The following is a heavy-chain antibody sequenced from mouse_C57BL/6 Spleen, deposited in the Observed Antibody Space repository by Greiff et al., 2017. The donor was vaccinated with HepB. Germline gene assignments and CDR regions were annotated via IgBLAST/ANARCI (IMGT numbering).Heavy chain of an antibody. CDR3: ARESNDGAWFAY. J-gene: IGHJ3*01. Sequence: EVKVVESEGGLVQPGSSMKLSCTASGFTFSDYYMAWVRQVPEKGLEWVANINYDGSSTYYLDSLKSRFIISRDNAKNILYLQMSSLKSEDTATYYCARESNDGAWFAYWGQGTLVAVSA. CDR1: GFTFSDYY. D-gene: IGHD2-12*01. V-gene: IGHV5-16*01. CDR2: INYDGSST.